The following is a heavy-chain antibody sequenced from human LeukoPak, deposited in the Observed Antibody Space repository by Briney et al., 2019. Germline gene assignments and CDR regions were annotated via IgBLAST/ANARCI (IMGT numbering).Heavy chain of an antibody. Sequence: GASVKVSCKASGGSFNNYAISWVRQAPGQGLEWMGRIIPIFGIANSAQKFQGRVTITADKSTNTAYMELSSLRSEDTAVYYCARDLEVATTLYWYFDLWGRGTLVTVSS. V-gene: IGHV1-69*04. CDR1: GGSFNNYA. CDR2: IIPIFGIA. CDR3: ARDLEVATTLYWYFDL. D-gene: IGHD5-24*01. J-gene: IGHJ2*01.